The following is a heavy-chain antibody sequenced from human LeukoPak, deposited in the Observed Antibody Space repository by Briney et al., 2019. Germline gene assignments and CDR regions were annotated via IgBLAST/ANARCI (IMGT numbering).Heavy chain of an antibody. CDR1: GGSISYYY. D-gene: IGHD3-9*01. V-gene: IGHV4-59*01. Sequence: SETLSLTCTVSGGSISYYYWSWIRQPPGKGLEWIGYIYYSGTTNYNPSLKSRVTISVDTSRNHFSLKLSSVSAADTAVYYCARDRGYDILTGYYYYMDVWGKGTTVTVSS. J-gene: IGHJ6*03. CDR2: IYYSGTT. CDR3: ARDRGYDILTGYYYYMDV.